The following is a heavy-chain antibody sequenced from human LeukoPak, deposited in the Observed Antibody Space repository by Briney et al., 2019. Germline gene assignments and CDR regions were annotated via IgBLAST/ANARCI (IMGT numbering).Heavy chain of an antibody. D-gene: IGHD3-3*01. CDR1: GDSVSSNSAA. CDR2: TYHRSKWYN. Sequence: SQTLSLTCAISGDSVSSNSAAWNWIRQSPSRGLEWLGRTYHRSKWYNDYAVSVKSRITINPDTSKNQLSLQLNSVAPEDTAVYYCARDRGYYDFWSGYDYWGQGTLVTVSS. CDR3: ARDRGYYDFWSGYDY. V-gene: IGHV6-1*01. J-gene: IGHJ4*02.